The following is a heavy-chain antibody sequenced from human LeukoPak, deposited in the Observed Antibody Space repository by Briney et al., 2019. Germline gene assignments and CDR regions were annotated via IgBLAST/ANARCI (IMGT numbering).Heavy chain of an antibody. J-gene: IGHJ4*02. Sequence: PSETLSLTCTVSGGSISSYYWSWIRQPPGKGLEWIGYIYYSGSTNYNPSLKSRVTISVDTSKNQFSLKLSSVTAADTAVYYCARGRVAVAGTSGYYFDYWGQGTLVTVSS. D-gene: IGHD6-19*01. CDR2: IYYSGST. CDR3: ARGRVAVAGTSGYYFDY. CDR1: GGSISSYY. V-gene: IGHV4-59*01.